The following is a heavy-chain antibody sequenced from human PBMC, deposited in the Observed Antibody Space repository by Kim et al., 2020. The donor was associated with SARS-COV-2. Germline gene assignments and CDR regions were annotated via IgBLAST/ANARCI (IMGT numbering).Heavy chain of an antibody. Sequence: SETLSLTCTVSGGSISSSSYYWGWIRQPPGKGLEWIGYLYYSGSTNYNPSLKSRVTISADTSKNQFSLKLSSVTAADTAVYYCARDGVGGDILTGYYFD. CDR3: ARDGVGGDILTGYYFD. V-gene: IGHV4-61*01. CDR2: LYYSGST. J-gene: IGHJ3*01. CDR1: GGSISSSSYY. D-gene: IGHD3-9*01.